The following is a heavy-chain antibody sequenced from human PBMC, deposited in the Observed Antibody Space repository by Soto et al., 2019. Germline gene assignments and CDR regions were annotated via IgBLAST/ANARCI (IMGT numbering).Heavy chain of an antibody. V-gene: IGHV4-30-2*01. CDR1: GGSISRGGYS. CDR2: IYHSGST. Sequence: TLSLTCAVSGGSISRGGYSWSWIRQPPGKGLEWIGYIYHSGSTYYNPSLKSRVTISVDRSKNQFSLKLSSVTAADTAVYYCARARDGYNLGFDYWGQGTLVTVSS. CDR3: ARARDGYNLGFDY. D-gene: IGHD5-12*01. J-gene: IGHJ4*02.